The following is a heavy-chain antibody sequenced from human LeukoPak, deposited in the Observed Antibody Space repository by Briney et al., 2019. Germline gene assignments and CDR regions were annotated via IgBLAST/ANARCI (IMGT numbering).Heavy chain of an antibody. V-gene: IGHV3-74*01. CDR2: INSDGSST. J-gene: IGHJ4*02. D-gene: IGHD7-27*01. Sequence: GGSLRLSCAASGINLSNSWMDLVRQAPGKGLVWVSHINSDGSSTAYADSVKGRFTISRDNAKKTLYLQMNSLSAEDTAVYYCARDLGPRNWGQGTLVTVSS. CDR1: GINLSNSW. CDR3: ARDLGPRN.